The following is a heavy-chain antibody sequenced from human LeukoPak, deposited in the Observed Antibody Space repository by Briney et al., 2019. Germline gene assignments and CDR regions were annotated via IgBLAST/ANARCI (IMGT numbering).Heavy chain of an antibody. J-gene: IGHJ5*02. V-gene: IGHV4-59*01. CDR1: GGSISSYY. D-gene: IGHD3-22*01. CDR3: ARDTYYYDSSGYSGSWFDP. Sequence: PSETLSLTCTVSGGSISSYYWSWIRQPPGKGLEWIGYIYYSGSTNYNPSLKSRVTISVDTSKNQFSLKLSSVTAADTAVYYCARDTYYYDSSGYSGSWFDPWGQGTLVTVSS. CDR2: IYYSGST.